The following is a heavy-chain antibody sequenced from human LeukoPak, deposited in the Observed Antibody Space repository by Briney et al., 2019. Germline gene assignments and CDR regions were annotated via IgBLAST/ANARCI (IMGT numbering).Heavy chain of an antibody. CDR3: VKVPSGVGYCSSTSCYDAFDI. Sequence: GGSLRLSCSASGFTFRSYAMHWVRQAPGKGLEYVSAISSNGGSTYYADSVKGRFTISRDNSKNTLYLQMSSLRAEDTAVYYCVKVPSGVGYCSSTSCYDAFDIWGQGTMVTVSS. CDR1: GFTFRSYA. J-gene: IGHJ3*02. CDR2: ISSNGGST. D-gene: IGHD2-2*01. V-gene: IGHV3-64D*06.